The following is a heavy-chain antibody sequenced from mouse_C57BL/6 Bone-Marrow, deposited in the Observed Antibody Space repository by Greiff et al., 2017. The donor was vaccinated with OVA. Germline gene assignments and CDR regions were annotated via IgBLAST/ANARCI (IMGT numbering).Heavy chain of an antibody. Sequence: EVKLMESGGGLVKPGGSLKLSCAASGFTFSSYAMSWVRQTPEKRLEWVATSSDGGSYTYYPDNVKGRFTISRDNAKNNLYLQMSHLKSEDTAMYYCAREGDWYFDVWGTGTTVTVSS. CDR3: AREGDWYFDV. CDR1: GFTFSSYA. CDR2: SSDGGSYT. J-gene: IGHJ1*03. V-gene: IGHV5-4*01.